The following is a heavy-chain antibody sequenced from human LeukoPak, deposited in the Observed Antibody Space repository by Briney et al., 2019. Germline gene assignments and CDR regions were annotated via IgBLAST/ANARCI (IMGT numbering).Heavy chain of an antibody. J-gene: IGHJ4*02. CDR3: ARAAPLRLTWQQLVVGYFDY. V-gene: IGHV4-39*07. CDR1: RGSISSGGYY. CDR2: IYCSGST. Sequence: SQTLSLTCTVSRGSISSGGYYWSWIRQPPGKGLEWIGSIYCSGSTYYNPSLKSRVTISVDTSKNQFSLKLSSVTAADTAVYYCARAAPLRLTWQQLVVGYFDYWGQGTLVTVSS. D-gene: IGHD6-13*01.